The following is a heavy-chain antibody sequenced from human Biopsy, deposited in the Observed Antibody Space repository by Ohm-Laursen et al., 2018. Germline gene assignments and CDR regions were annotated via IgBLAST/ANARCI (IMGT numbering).Heavy chain of an antibody. D-gene: IGHD6-19*01. CDR3: ARGMRSSGWPYFDS. CDR2: IYDRGSTA. Sequence: PSETLSLTCTVSGDPVRSGSFYWTWIRQPPGQGLEYIGYIYDRGSTANYNPSLESRVTMSVDMPKNQFSLKLSSVTAADTAIYYCARGMRSSGWPYFDSWGQGTLVTVSS. V-gene: IGHV4-61*01. J-gene: IGHJ4*02. CDR1: GDPVRSGSFY.